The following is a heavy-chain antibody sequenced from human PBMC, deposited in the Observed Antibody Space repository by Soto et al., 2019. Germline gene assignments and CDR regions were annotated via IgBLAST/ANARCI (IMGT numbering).Heavy chain of an antibody. V-gene: IGHV3-53*01. Sequence: GGSLRLSCAASGFSFGSYALSWVRQAPGKGLEWVSVIYSGGSTYYADSVKGRFTISRDNSKNTLYLQMNSLRAEDTAVYYCARANRVQLWSEGMDVWGQGTTVTVSS. CDR1: GFSFGSYA. D-gene: IGHD5-18*01. CDR2: IYSGGST. CDR3: ARANRVQLWSEGMDV. J-gene: IGHJ6*02.